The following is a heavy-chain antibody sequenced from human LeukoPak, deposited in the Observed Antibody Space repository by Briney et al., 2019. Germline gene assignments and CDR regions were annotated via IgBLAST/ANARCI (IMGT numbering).Heavy chain of an antibody. J-gene: IGHJ4*02. D-gene: IGHD6-13*01. CDR3: ARVFAAAGTGAIGY. CDR2: INPSGGST. Sequence: ASVKVSCKASGYTLTSYYIHWVRQAPGQGLEWMGIINPSGGSTSYAQQFQGRVTMTRDTSTSTVYMELSSLRSEDTAVYYCARVFAAAGTGAIGYWGQGTLVTVSS. CDR1: GYTLTSYY. V-gene: IGHV1-46*01.